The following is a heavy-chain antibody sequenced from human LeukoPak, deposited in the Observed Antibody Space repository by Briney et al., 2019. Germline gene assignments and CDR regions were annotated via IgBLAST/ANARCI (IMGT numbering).Heavy chain of an antibody. D-gene: IGHD3-10*01. CDR3: AADYGSGSYRSDY. CDR2: IYYSGRT. CDR1: GGSISSYS. J-gene: IGHJ4*02. Sequence: SETLSLTCTVSGGSISSYSWSWIRQPPGKGLEWIGYIYYSGRTVYNPSLTSRVTISIDASKDQFSLRLSSVTAADTAIYYCAADYGSGSYRSDYWGQGTLVTVSS. V-gene: IGHV4-59*03.